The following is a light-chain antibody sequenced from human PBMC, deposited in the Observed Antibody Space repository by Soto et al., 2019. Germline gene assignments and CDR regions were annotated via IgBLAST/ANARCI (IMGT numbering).Light chain of an antibody. CDR1: QSLLHSNGYNY. Sequence: DIVMTQSPLSLPVTPGEPASISCRSSQSLLHSNGYNYLDWYLQKPGQSPQLLIYLGSNRASGVPDRVSGSGSGTDFTLKISRVEAEDVGVYYGMQALQALTFGPGTKVDIK. V-gene: IGKV2-28*01. CDR2: LGS. CDR3: MQALQALT. J-gene: IGKJ3*01.